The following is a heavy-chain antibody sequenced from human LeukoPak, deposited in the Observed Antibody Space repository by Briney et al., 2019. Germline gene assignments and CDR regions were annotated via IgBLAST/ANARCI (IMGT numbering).Heavy chain of an antibody. J-gene: IGHJ4*02. D-gene: IGHD3-22*01. CDR3: AREYHYDTKPYYFDY. CDR2: INPKTGDT. CDR1: GYTFIDYY. V-gene: IGHV1-2*02. Sequence: GASVKVSCKTSGYTFIDYYMHWVRQAPGHGLECMGLINPKTGDTNYAQKFQDRVTMTRDTSINTAYMEVSRLRGDDTAVYYCAREYHYDTKPYYFDYWGQGTLVTVSS.